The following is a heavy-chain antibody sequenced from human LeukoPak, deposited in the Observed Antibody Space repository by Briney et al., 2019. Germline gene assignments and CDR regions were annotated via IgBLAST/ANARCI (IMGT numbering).Heavy chain of an antibody. J-gene: IGHJ4*02. Sequence: GGSLRLSCAVSGLTFSSYWMHWVRQAPGKGLVWVSRVNTDGSTPTYADSVKGRFTISRDNAKNTLYLQMNSLRAEDTAVYYCARDRGSDSDYWGQGTLVTVSS. CDR2: VNTDGSTP. D-gene: IGHD3-16*01. CDR1: GLTFSSYW. V-gene: IGHV3-74*01. CDR3: ARDRGSDSDY.